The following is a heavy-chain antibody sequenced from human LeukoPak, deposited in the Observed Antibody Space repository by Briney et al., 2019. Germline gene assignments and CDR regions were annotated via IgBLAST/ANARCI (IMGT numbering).Heavy chain of an antibody. J-gene: IGHJ3*02. D-gene: IGHD5-18*01. CDR1: GGSISSGSYY. Sequence: SETLSLTCTVSGGSISSGSYYWSWIRQPAGKGLEWIGRIYTSGSTNYNPSLKSRVTISVDTSKNQFSLKLNSVTAADTAVYYCARSIQLWFYAFDIWGQGTMVTVSS. CDR2: IYTSGST. CDR3: ARSIQLWFYAFDI. V-gene: IGHV4-61*02.